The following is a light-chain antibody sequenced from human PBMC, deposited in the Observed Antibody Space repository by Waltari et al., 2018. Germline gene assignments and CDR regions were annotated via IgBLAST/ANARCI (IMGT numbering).Light chain of an antibody. V-gene: IGLV2-23*01. CDR2: EGN. Sequence: WYRQNRGKAPKLRCYEGNRRPSGVSNRCCGSKGGNTTPQTFSGRQAEAEAGYYCYSYAGSGTWVFGGGTKLTVL. J-gene: IGLJ3*02. CDR3: YSYAGSGTWV.